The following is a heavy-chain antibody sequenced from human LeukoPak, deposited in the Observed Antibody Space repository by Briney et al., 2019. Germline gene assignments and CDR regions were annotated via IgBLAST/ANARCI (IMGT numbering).Heavy chain of an antibody. CDR2: ISYDGSNK. CDR3: ARDPLGYCSSTSCYTWYFDL. D-gene: IGHD2-2*02. J-gene: IGHJ2*01. CDR1: GFTFSGDA. V-gene: IGHV3-30-3*01. Sequence: VGSLRLSCAASGFTFSGDAMHWVRQAPGKGLERVAVISYDGSNKYYADSVKGRFTISRDNSKNTLYLQMNSLRAEDTAVYYCARDPLGYCSSTSCYTWYFDLWGRGTLVTVSS.